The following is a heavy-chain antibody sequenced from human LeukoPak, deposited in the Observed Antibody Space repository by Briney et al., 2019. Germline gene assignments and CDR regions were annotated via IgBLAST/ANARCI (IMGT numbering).Heavy chain of an antibody. Sequence: SGGSLRLSCAASGFTVSSNYMSWVHQAPGKGLEWVSVIYSGGSTYYADSVKGRFTISRDNSKNTLYLQMNSLRAEDTAVYYCANPLWFHEFREEFMDVWGQGTTVTVSS. CDR1: GFTVSSNY. CDR2: IYSGGST. J-gene: IGHJ6*02. CDR3: ANPLWFHEFREEFMDV. D-gene: IGHD3-10*01. V-gene: IGHV3-66*01.